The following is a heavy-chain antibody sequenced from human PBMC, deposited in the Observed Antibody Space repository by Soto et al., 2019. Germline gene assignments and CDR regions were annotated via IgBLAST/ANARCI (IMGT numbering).Heavy chain of an antibody. D-gene: IGHD5-18*01. CDR3: ARDDVDTAMPYGMDV. J-gene: IGHJ6*02. V-gene: IGHV1-69*12. CDR1: GGTFSSYA. Sequence: QVQLVQSGAEVKKPGSSVKVSCKASGGTFSSYAISWVRQAPEQGLEWMGGNIPIFGTANYAQKFQGRVTITADESTSTAYMELSSLRSEDTAVYYCARDDVDTAMPYGMDVWGQGTTVTVSS. CDR2: NIPIFGTA.